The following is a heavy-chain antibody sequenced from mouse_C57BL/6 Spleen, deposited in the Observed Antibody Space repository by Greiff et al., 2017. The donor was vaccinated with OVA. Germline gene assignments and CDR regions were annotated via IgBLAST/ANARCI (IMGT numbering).Heavy chain of an antibody. J-gene: IGHJ4*01. V-gene: IGHV1-18*01. CDR2: IYPKDGGT. CDR1: GYTFTDYN. CDR3: ARWEKYGSDAIDY. Sequence: VQLQQSGPELVKPGASVKIPCKASGYTFTDYNMDWVKQSPGKSLEWIGDIYPKDGGTIYNQTFKGKATLTVDKSSSTAYMELRSLTSEDSAVYYCARWEKYGSDAIDYWGQGTSVTVSS. D-gene: IGHD1-1*01.